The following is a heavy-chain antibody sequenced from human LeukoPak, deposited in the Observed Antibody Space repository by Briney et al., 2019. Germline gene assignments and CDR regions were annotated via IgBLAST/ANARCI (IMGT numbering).Heavy chain of an antibody. D-gene: IGHD7-27*01. CDR1: GFTFSTYG. J-gene: IGHJ4*02. V-gene: IGHV3-30*18. Sequence: GRFLRLSCAASGFTFSTYGMHWVRQAPGKGLEWVAVVSYDGSNKYYADSVKGRFTISRDNSKNTLYLQMNSLRAEDTAVYYCAKDWGNWGYGYYFDHWGQGTLVTVSS. CDR2: VSYDGSNK. CDR3: AKDWGNWGYGYYFDH.